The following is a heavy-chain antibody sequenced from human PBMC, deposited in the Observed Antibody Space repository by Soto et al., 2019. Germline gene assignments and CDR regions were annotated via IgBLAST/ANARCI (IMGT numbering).Heavy chain of an antibody. CDR3: ARGSYCGGGCYGAAFDI. Sequence: EVQLVETGGGLIQPGGSLRLSCAASGFTVSSSYMSWVRQAPGKGLEWVSIVYSGGSTYYADSVKGRFTISRDNSKNTLYLQMNSLRAEDTAVYYCARGSYCGGGCYGAAFDIWGQGTMVTVSS. V-gene: IGHV3-53*02. CDR1: GFTVSSSY. CDR2: VYSGGST. D-gene: IGHD2-21*02. J-gene: IGHJ3*02.